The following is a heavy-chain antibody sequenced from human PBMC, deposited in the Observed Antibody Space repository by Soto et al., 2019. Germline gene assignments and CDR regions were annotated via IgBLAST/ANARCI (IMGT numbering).Heavy chain of an antibody. Sequence: GGSLRLSCAASGFTFSSYAMSWVRQAPGKGLEWVSAISGSGGSTYYADSVKGRFTISRDNSKNTLYLQMNSLRAEDMAVYYCAKLYGDYAYYYYYMDVWGKGTTVTVSS. CDR3: AKLYGDYAYYYYYMDV. D-gene: IGHD4-17*01. CDR2: ISGSGGST. CDR1: GFTFSSYA. J-gene: IGHJ6*03. V-gene: IGHV3-23*01.